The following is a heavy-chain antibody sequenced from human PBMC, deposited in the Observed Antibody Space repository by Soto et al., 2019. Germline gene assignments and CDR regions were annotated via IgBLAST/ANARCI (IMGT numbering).Heavy chain of an antibody. D-gene: IGHD5-12*01. CDR3: ARVSWGSGYDREFDY. J-gene: IGHJ4*02. CDR1: GFTFSSYG. CDR2: IWYDGSNK. Sequence: PGGSLRLSCAASGFTFSSYGMHWVRQAPGKGLEWVAVIWYDGSNKYYADSVKGRFTISRDNSKNTLYLQMNSLRAEDTAVYYCARVSWGSGYDREFDYWGQGTLVTVSS. V-gene: IGHV3-33*01.